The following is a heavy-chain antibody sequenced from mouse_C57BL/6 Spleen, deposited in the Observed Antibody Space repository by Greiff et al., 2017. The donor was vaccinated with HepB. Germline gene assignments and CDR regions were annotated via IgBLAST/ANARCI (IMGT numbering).Heavy chain of an antibody. CDR1: GFTFSDYG. D-gene: IGHD2-5*01. CDR2: ISSDSSTI. V-gene: IGHV5-17*01. J-gene: IGHJ2*01. CDR3: ARHYSNYFDD. Sequence: DVKLVESGGGLVKPGGSLKLSCAASGFTFSDYGMHWVRQAPEKGLEWVAYISSDSSTIYYADTVKGRFTISRDNAKNTLFLQVTSLRSEDTAMYYCARHYSNYFDDWGQGTTLTVSS.